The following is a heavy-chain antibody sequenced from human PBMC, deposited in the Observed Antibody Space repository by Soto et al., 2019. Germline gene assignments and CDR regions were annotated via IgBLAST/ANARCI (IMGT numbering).Heavy chain of an antibody. Sequence: QVQLVQSGAEVKKPGASVKVSCKASGYTFTSYGISWVRQAPGQGLEWMGWISAYNGNTNYAQKLQGRVTMTTDTSTSTAYMELRSLRSDDTAVYYCASRTGTKLPTLDYYYCGMDVWGQGTTVTVSS. J-gene: IGHJ6*02. CDR3: ASRTGTKLPTLDYYYCGMDV. V-gene: IGHV1-18*04. D-gene: IGHD1-1*01. CDR2: ISAYNGNT. CDR1: GYTFTSYG.